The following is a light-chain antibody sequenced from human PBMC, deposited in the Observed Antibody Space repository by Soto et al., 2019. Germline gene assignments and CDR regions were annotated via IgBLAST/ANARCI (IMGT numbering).Light chain of an antibody. CDR2: KAS. V-gene: IGKV1-5*03. CDR1: QTIDSW. Sequence: DIQMTQSPSTLSGSVGDRVTTTCRASQTIDSWLAWYQQRPGKPPNLLIYKASTLASGVPSRFSGSGSGTEFTLTINSLQPDDFATYYCQQYHIYSGTFGQGTKVDIK. CDR3: QQYHIYSGT. J-gene: IGKJ1*01.